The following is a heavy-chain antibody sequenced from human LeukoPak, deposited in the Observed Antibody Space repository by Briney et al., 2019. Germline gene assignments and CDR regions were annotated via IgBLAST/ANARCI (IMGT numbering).Heavy chain of an antibody. CDR1: GFTVSRNY. Sequence: GGSLRLSCAASGFTVSRNYMSWVRQAPGKGLEWVSVIYSGGSTYYADSVKGRFTISRDNSKNTLYLQMNSLRAEDTAVYYCARALQGAYYYYGMDVWGQGTTVTVSS. J-gene: IGHJ6*02. CDR2: IYSGGST. CDR3: ARALQGAYYYYGMDV. D-gene: IGHD1-26*01. V-gene: IGHV3-66*01.